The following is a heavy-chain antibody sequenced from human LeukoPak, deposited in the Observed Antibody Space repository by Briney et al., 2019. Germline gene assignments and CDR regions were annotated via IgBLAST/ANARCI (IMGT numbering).Heavy chain of an antibody. V-gene: IGHV4-4*02. Sequence: SGTLSLTCGVSGDSIITNNWWSWVRQPPGKGLEWIGYIYYSGSTNYNPSLKSRVTISVDTSKDQFSLKLSSVTAADTAVYYCARHVWLQPFDYWGQGTLVTVSS. CDR2: IYYSGST. J-gene: IGHJ4*02. D-gene: IGHD3-9*01. CDR3: ARHVWLQPFDY. CDR1: GDSIITNNW.